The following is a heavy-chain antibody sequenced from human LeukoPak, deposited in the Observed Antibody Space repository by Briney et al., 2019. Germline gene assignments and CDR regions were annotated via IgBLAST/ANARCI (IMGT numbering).Heavy chain of an antibody. J-gene: IGHJ4*02. CDR3: AREPYSSGWYSSYYFDY. CDR1: GFTFSSYA. CDR2: ISYDGSNK. V-gene: IGHV3-30-3*01. Sequence: PGRSLRLSCAASGFTFSSYAMHWVRQAPGKGLEWVAVISYDGSNKYYADSVKGRFTISRGNSKNTLYLQMNSLRAEDTAVYYCAREPYSSGWYSSYYFDYWGQGTLVTVSS. D-gene: IGHD6-19*01.